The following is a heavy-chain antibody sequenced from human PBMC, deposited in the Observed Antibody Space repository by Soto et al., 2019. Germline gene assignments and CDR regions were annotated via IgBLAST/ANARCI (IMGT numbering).Heavy chain of an antibody. V-gene: IGHV5-10-1*01. Sequence: GESLKISCKGSGYGFTSYWISWVRQMPGKGLEWMGRIDPSDSYTNYSPSFQGHVTISADKSISTAYLQWSSLKASDTAMYYCARMAMVPYYYYYYGMDVWGQGTTVTVSS. CDR2: IDPSDSYT. CDR3: ARMAMVPYYYYYYGMDV. J-gene: IGHJ6*02. CDR1: GYGFTSYW. D-gene: IGHD5-18*01.